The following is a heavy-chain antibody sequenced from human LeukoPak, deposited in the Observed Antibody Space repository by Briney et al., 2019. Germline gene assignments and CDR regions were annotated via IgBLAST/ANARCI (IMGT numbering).Heavy chain of an antibody. V-gene: IGHV3-21*01. J-gene: IGHJ4*02. CDR3: AREIDEGFDY. CDR1: GFTFSSYS. CDR2: IGGSSSSL. Sequence: PGGSLRLSCAASGFTFSSYSMNWVRQAPGKGLEWVSSIGGSSSSLYYADSLGGRFTISRDNAKNSLYLQMNSLRAEDTAVYYCAREIDEGFDYWGQGTLVTVSS.